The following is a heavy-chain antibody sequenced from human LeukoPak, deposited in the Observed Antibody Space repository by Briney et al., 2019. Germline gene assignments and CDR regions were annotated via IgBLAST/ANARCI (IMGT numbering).Heavy chain of an antibody. CDR2: MSPNSGNT. V-gene: IGHV1-8*01. CDR3: ARADQLRDYFDY. D-gene: IGHD2-2*01. Sequence: ASVKVSCKASGYTFTSYDINWVRQATGQGLEWMGWMSPNSGNTGYAQKFQGRVTMTRNTSISTAYMELSSLRSEDTAVYYCARADQLRDYFDYWGQGTLVTVSS. J-gene: IGHJ4*02. CDR1: GYTFTSYD.